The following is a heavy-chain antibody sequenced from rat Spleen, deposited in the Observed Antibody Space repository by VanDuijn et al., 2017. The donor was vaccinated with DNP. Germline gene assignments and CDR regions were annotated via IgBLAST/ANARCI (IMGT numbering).Heavy chain of an antibody. V-gene: IGHV4-2*01. CDR3: VTYDGSL. CDR2: INDDSSTI. Sequence: EVKLVESGGGLAQPGRSLKLSCAASGFNFNDYWMGWVRQAPGKVLEWIGEINDDSSTINYVPSLKDRFTISRDNSQNTLYLQMSKLGSEDTAIYYCVTYDGSLWGQGVLVTVSS. J-gene: IGHJ2*01. D-gene: IGHD1-12*02. CDR1: GFNFNDYW.